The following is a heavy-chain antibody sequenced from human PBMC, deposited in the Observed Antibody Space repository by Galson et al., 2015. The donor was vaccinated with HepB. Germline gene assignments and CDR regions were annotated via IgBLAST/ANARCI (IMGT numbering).Heavy chain of an antibody. CDR2: ISYDGSNK. D-gene: IGHD6-13*01. CDR1: GFTFSSYG. Sequence: SLRLFCAASGFTFSSYGMHWVRQAPGKGLEWVAVISYDGSNKYYADSVKGRFTISRDNSKNTLYLQMNSLRAEDTAVYYCAKAQAAAGYYYYYGMDVWGQGTTVTVSS. CDR3: AKAQAAAGYYYYYGMDV. J-gene: IGHJ6*02. V-gene: IGHV3-30*18.